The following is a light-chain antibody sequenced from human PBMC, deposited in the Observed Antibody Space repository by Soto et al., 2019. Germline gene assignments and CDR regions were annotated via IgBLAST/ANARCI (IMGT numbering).Light chain of an antibody. CDR2: AAS. CDR3: QQSYSTHFT. Sequence: DIQMTQSPSSLSASVGDRVTITCRASQSISSYLNWYQQKPGKAPKLLIYAASSLQSGVPSRFSGSGSGTDFTLAISSRQPEDFASYYCQQSYSTHFTFGPGTKVDIK. V-gene: IGKV1-39*01. CDR1: QSISSY. J-gene: IGKJ3*01.